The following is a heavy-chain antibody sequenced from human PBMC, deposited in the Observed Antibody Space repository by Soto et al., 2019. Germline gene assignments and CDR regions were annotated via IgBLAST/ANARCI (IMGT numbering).Heavy chain of an antibody. CDR2: IWYDGSNK. CDR3: ARAHDYSNSRGVYYYYGMDV. Sequence: GGSLRLSCAASGFTFSSYGMHWVRQAPGKGLEWVAVIWYDGSNKYYADSVKGRFTISRDNSKNTLYLQMNSLRAEDTAVYYCARAHDYSNSRGVYYYYGMDVWGQGTTVTVSS. J-gene: IGHJ6*02. CDR1: GFTFSSYG. V-gene: IGHV3-33*01. D-gene: IGHD4-4*01.